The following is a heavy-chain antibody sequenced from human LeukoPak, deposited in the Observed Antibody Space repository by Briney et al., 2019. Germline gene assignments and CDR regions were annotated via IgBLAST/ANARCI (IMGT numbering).Heavy chain of an antibody. CDR3: ASFSLKGYDY. CDR2: ISSSSSYI. J-gene: IGHJ4*02. CDR1: GFTFSSYS. D-gene: IGHD6-13*01. Sequence: GGSLRLSCAASGFTFSSYSMNWVRQAPGKGLECVSSISSSSSYIYYADSVRGRFTISRDNAKNSLYLQMNSLRAEDTAVYYCASFSLKGYDYWGQGTLVTVSS. V-gene: IGHV3-21*01.